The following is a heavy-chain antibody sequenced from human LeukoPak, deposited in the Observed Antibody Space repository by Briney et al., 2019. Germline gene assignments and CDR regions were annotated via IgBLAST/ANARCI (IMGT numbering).Heavy chain of an antibody. Sequence: SETLSLTCTVSGGSVSSYYWSWIRQPPGKGLEWIGYIYYSGSTNYNPSLKSRVTISVDTSKNQFSLKLSSVTAADTAVYYCARGVSRTTIFGVVTLDWFDPWGQGTLVTVSS. V-gene: IGHV4-59*02. CDR3: ARGVSRTTIFGVVTLDWFDP. D-gene: IGHD3-3*01. J-gene: IGHJ5*02. CDR1: GGSVSSYY. CDR2: IYYSGST.